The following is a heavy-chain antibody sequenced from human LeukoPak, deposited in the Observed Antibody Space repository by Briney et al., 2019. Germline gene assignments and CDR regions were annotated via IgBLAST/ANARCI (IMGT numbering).Heavy chain of an antibody. D-gene: IGHD2-2*01. Sequence: PETLSLTCGVSGYSISSGYQWAWIRQSPGKGLEWIGSIYHSGSAHYNPSLKSRVTISVETSKNQFSLNMYSVTAADTAVYYCARDPRWLTPDCTSTSCYENYFDPWGQGTLVTVSS. CDR1: GYSISSGYQ. J-gene: IGHJ5*02. CDR3: ARDPRWLTPDCTSTSCYENYFDP. CDR2: IYHSGSA. V-gene: IGHV4-38-2*02.